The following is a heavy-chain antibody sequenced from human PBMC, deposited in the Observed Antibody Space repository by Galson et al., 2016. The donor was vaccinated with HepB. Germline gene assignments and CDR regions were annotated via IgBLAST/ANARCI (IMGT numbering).Heavy chain of an antibody. Sequence: SLRLSCAASGFTFSTYAMHWVRQAPGKGLEWVAAISYDGSNKFYADSVKGRFTISRDNSKNTLYLQMNSLRDEDTAVYYCAKEAAPTVKSGSDVDYWGQGTLVTVSS. CDR2: ISYDGSNK. CDR3: AKEAAPTVKSGSDVDY. CDR1: GFTFSTYA. V-gene: IGHV3-30*18. D-gene: IGHD2-21*01. J-gene: IGHJ4*02.